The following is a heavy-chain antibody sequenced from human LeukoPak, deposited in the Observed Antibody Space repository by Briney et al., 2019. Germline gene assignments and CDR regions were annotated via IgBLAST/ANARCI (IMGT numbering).Heavy chain of an antibody. CDR3: AKDRSSSWYGGYFDY. CDR2: ISYDGSNK. V-gene: IGHV3-30*18. D-gene: IGHD6-13*01. CDR1: GFTFSSYG. J-gene: IGHJ4*02. Sequence: PGRSLRLSCAASGFTFSSYGMHWVRQAPGQGLEWVAVISYDGSNKYYADSVKGRFTISRDNSKNTLYLQMNSLRAEDTAVYYCAKDRSSSWYGGYFDYWGQGTLVTVSS.